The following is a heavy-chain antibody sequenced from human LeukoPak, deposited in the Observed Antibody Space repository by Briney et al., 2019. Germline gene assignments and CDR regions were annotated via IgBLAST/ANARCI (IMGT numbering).Heavy chain of an antibody. Sequence: SETLSLTCTVSGGSISSYYWSWIRQPPGKGLEWIGRIYTSGSTNYNPSLKSRVTMSVDTSKNQFSLKLSSVTAADTAVYYCARDFGRFTAYGMDAWGQGTTVTVSS. CDR3: ARDFGRFTAYGMDA. V-gene: IGHV4-4*07. CDR1: GGSISSYY. J-gene: IGHJ6*02. D-gene: IGHD2-15*01. CDR2: IYTSGST.